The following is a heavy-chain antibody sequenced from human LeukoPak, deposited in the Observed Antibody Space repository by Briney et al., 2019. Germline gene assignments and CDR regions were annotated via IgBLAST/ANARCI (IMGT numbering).Heavy chain of an antibody. J-gene: IGHJ4*02. Sequence: SETLSLTCTVSGGSISSYYWSWIRQPPGKGLEWIGYIYYSGSTNYNPSLKSRVTISVDTSKNQFSLKLSSVTAADTAVYYCARVNDYGDSKIDYWGPGTLVTVSS. CDR2: IYYSGST. D-gene: IGHD4-17*01. CDR3: ARVNDYGDSKIDY. V-gene: IGHV4-59*01. CDR1: GGSISSYY.